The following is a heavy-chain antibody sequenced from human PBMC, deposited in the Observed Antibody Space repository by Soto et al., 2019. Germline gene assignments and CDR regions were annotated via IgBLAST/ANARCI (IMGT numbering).Heavy chain of an antibody. V-gene: IGHV3-23*01. J-gene: IGHJ3*02. D-gene: IGHD1-7*01. Sequence: GWSLRLSCASSVFTCSSYSMRWVRQAPGKGPEWVSHITASGGTTYYADSVKGRFTISRDSSRNTLYLQMNSLRAEDTALYYCSKCIHVTWNYAAFHIWGPGTMVTV. CDR2: ITASGGTT. CDR1: VFTCSSYS. CDR3: SKCIHVTWNYAAFHI.